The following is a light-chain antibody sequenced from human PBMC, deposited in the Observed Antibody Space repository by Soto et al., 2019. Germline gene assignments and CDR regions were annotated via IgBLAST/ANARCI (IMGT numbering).Light chain of an antibody. CDR2: GAS. CDR3: QQYGSSRT. J-gene: IGKJ1*01. Sequence: DSVLTQSPGTLSLSPGETATLSCRASETVSSSYLAWYQQKPGQAPRLLIYGASSRATGIPDRFSGSGSGTDFTLTISRLEPEDFAVYYCQQYGSSRTLGQGTKVDIK. V-gene: IGKV3-20*01. CDR1: ETVSSSY.